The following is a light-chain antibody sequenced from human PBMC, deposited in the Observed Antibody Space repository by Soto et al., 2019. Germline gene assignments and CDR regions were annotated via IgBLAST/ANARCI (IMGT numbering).Light chain of an antibody. Sequence: EIVLTQSPGTLSLSPGERATLSCRASQSVSSSYLAWYQQKPGQAPRLLIYGASSRATGIPDRFSGSGSGTDFTLTISRLEPEDFAVYYCQQYGSSPPFGGVTMVEIK. CDR1: QSVSSSY. CDR3: QQYGSSPP. V-gene: IGKV3-20*01. J-gene: IGKJ4*01. CDR2: GAS.